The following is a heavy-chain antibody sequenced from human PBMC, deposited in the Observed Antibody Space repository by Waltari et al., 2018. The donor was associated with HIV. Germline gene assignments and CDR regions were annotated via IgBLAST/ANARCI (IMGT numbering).Heavy chain of an antibody. V-gene: IGHV3-30-3*01. D-gene: IGHD3-22*01. CDR3: VRVGGRIPMIVVAPFDH. J-gene: IGHJ4*02. Sequence: VLLVESGGGVVQPGRSQRLSCAASGFSFGDFAMHWVRQSPDKGLEWVTAISYDATNKYYSDSVKGRFTVSRDNRKNTLYLQMNSLRPEDSGVYFCVRVGGRIPMIVVAPFDHWGQGTRVTVSS. CDR2: ISYDATNK. CDR1: GFSFGDFA.